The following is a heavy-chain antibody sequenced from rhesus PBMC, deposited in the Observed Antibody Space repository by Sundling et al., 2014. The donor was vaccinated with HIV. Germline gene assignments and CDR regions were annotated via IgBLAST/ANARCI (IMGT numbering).Heavy chain of an antibody. J-gene: IGHJ4*01. CDR2: IHGSGTST. V-gene: IGHV4-169*01. Sequence: QLQLQESGPGLVKPSETLSVTCAVSGGSISSSFWSWIRRAPGKGLEWIGYIHGSGTSTYYNPSLKSRVTISTDTSKNQFSLKLSSATVADTAVYYCARPREYRYNYDYWGQGLLVTVSS. CDR1: GGSISSSF. D-gene: IGHD5-12*01. CDR3: ARPREYRYNYDY.